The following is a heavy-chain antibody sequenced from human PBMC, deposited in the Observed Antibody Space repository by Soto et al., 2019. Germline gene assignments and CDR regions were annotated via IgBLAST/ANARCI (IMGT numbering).Heavy chain of an antibody. CDR3: ASVGTQSHSVIWLFDL. J-gene: IGHJ2*01. CDR1: GGSFRTYA. Sequence: SVKVSCKASGGSFRTYAINWVRQAPGQGLEWMGGIIPMLAAPTYAQKFQGRLTITADESTTTVYMELSSLTSEDTAVYYCASVGTQSHSVIWLFDLWGRGTLVTAPQ. CDR2: IIPMLAAP. D-gene: IGHD2-15*01. V-gene: IGHV1-69*13.